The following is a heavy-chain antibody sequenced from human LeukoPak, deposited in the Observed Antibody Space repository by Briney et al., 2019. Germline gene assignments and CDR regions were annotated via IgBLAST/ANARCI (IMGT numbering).Heavy chain of an antibody. V-gene: IGHV3-30*02. CDR1: GFPFSDYV. Sequence: GGSLRLSCAASGFPFSDYVMHWVRQDPGKGREWVAVIRCDGSNKYYADSVKGRFTISRDNSKNMLYLQMNSLGTEDTAVYYCAKDRWGAVASFDYCGQGTLVTVSS. D-gene: IGHD6-19*01. CDR3: AKDRWGAVASFDY. J-gene: IGHJ4*02. CDR2: IRCDGSNK.